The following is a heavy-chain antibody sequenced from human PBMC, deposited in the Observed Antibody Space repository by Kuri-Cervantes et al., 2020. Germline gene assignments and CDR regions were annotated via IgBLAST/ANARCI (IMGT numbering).Heavy chain of an antibody. Sequence: GGSLRLSCAASGFTFSSYEMNWVRQAPGKGLEWISYISSSSSTIYYADSVKGRFTISRDNARNSLFLQVNSLRDEDTAVYYCAHTGERDFDYWGQGTLVTVSS. CDR2: ISSSSSTI. J-gene: IGHJ4*02. CDR1: GFTFSSYE. CDR3: AHTGERDFDY. V-gene: IGHV3-48*03. D-gene: IGHD7-27*01.